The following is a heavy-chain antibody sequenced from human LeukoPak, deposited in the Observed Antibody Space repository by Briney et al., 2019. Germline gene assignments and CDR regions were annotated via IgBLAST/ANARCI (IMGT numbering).Heavy chain of an antibody. CDR1: GYTFNRYY. Sequence: ASVKVSCKASGYTFNRYYMHWVRQALGHGLEWMGWLNPNSGVTKYAQKFQGRVTMTRDTSISTAYMELSSLRSDDTAVYYCAREDNWNYDYWGQGTLVTVSS. V-gene: IGHV1-2*02. CDR3: AREDNWNYDY. CDR2: LNPNSGVT. D-gene: IGHD1-7*01. J-gene: IGHJ4*02.